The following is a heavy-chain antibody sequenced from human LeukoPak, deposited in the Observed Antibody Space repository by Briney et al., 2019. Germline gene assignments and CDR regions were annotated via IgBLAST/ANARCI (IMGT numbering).Heavy chain of an antibody. CDR2: ISGSGGST. Sequence: PGGSLRLSCAASGFTFSSYAMSWVRQAPGKGLEWVSAISGSGGSTYYADSVKGWFTISRDNSKNTLYLQMNSLRAEDTAVYYCAKMTTVTTAPQPSDYWGQGTLVTVSS. CDR1: GFTFSSYA. J-gene: IGHJ4*02. V-gene: IGHV3-23*01. D-gene: IGHD4-17*01. CDR3: AKMTTVTTAPQPSDY.